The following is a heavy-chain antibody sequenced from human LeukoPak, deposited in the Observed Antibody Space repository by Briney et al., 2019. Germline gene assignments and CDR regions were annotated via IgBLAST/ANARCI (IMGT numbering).Heavy chain of an antibody. CDR1: GFTFSDYY. V-gene: IGHV3-11*01. J-gene: IGHJ5*02. Sequence: GGSLRLSCAASGFTFSDYYMSWIRQTPGKGLEWLSYINIGGTNTHYADSVKGRFTISRDNAKKSLYLEMTNLRAEHTAVYYCATDGAGFDTWGQGVLVTLSS. D-gene: IGHD1-26*01. CDR3: ATDGAGFDT. CDR2: INIGGTNT.